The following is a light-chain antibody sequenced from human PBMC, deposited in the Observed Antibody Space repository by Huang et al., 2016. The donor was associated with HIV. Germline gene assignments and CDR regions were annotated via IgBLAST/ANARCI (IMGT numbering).Light chain of an antibody. V-gene: IGKV4-1*01. CDR3: QQYFSTPWT. Sequence: DIVMTQSPDLLAVSLGERATINCKSNQSVFYNSNRKTFVAWFQQTPGHPPKLLSHWASIRATGVPDRFSGGGSGTEFTLTINNLQAADVALYYCQQYFSTPWTFGQGTKVELK. J-gene: IGKJ1*01. CDR2: WAS. CDR1: QSVFYNSNRKTF.